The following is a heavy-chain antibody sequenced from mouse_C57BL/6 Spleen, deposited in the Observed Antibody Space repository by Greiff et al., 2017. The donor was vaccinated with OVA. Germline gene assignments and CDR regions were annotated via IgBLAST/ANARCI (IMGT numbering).Heavy chain of an antibody. D-gene: IGHD1-1*01. V-gene: IGHV1-7*01. CDR2: INPSSGDT. CDR3: ALITAVVATDY. Sequence: VQLVESGAELAKPGASVKLSCKASGYTFTSYWMHWVKQRPGQGLEWIGYINPSSGDTKYNQKFKDKATLTADKSSSTAYMQLSSLTYEDSAVYCCALITAVVATDYWGKGTTLTVSS. CDR1: GYTFTSYW. J-gene: IGHJ2*01.